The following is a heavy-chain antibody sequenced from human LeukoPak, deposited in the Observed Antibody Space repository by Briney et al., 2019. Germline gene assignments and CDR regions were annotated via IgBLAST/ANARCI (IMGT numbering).Heavy chain of an antibody. CDR1: GFTFSNYA. J-gene: IGHJ4*02. CDR3: AGADRYGTTWYGRVDY. D-gene: IGHD6-13*01. Sequence: PGGSLRLSCAASGFTFSNYAMSWVRQAPGKGLESVSDIRSTGGTTAYADSVKGRFTISRDNSRNTLYLQMNSLRAEDTAVYYCAGADRYGTTWYGRVDYWGQGTLVTVSS. CDR2: IRSTGGTT. V-gene: IGHV3-23*01.